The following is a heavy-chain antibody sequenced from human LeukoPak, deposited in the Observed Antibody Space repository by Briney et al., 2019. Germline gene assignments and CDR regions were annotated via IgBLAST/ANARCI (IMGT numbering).Heavy chain of an antibody. CDR3: ARASYDSSGYLNFDY. Sequence: TGGSLRLSCAASGFTLSNYPMHWVRQAPGKGLEWVSSISSSSSYIYYADSVKGRFTISRDNAKNSLYLQMSSLGAEDTAVYYCARASYDSSGYLNFDYWGQGTLVTVSS. CDR1: GFTLSNYP. CDR2: ISSSSSYI. D-gene: IGHD3-22*01. J-gene: IGHJ4*02. V-gene: IGHV3-21*01.